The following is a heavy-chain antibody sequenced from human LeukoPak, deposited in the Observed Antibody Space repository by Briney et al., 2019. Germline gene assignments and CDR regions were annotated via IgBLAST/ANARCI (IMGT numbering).Heavy chain of an antibody. V-gene: IGHV3-48*01. J-gene: IGHJ1*01. D-gene: IGHD3-3*01. CDR2: ISSSSSTI. CDR3: AKDPTGSGYAVGHYQH. Sequence: GGSLRLSCAASGFTFSSYSMNWVRRAPGKGLEWVSYISSSSSTIYYADSVKGRFTISRDNSKNTLYLQMNSLRAEDTAVYYCAKDPTGSGYAVGHYQHWGQGTLVTVSS. CDR1: GFTFSSYS.